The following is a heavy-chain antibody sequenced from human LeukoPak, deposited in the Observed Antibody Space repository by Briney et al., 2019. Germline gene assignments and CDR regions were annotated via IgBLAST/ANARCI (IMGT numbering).Heavy chain of an antibody. D-gene: IGHD5-18*01. CDR3: AREGYSYGFDY. CDR1: GGTFSSYA. J-gene: IGHJ4*02. Sequence: SVKVSCKASGGTFSSYAISWVRQAPGQGLEWMGGIIPIFGTANYAQRFQGRVTITADKSTSTAYMELSSLRSEDTAVYYCAREGYSYGFDYWGQGTLVTVSS. CDR2: IIPIFGTA. V-gene: IGHV1-69*06.